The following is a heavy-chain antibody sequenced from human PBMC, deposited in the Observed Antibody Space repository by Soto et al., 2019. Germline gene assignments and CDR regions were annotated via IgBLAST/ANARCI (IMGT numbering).Heavy chain of an antibody. CDR1: GFSLSNARMG. CDR3: ARTVAAAQIDY. Sequence: SGPTLVNPTATLTLTCTVSGFSLSNARMGVSWIRQPPGKALEWLAHIFSNDEKPYSTSLKSRLTISKDTSKSQVVLTMTNMDPVDTATYYCARTVAAAQIDYWGQGTLVTVSS. D-gene: IGHD6-13*01. J-gene: IGHJ4*02. CDR2: IFSNDEK. V-gene: IGHV2-26*01.